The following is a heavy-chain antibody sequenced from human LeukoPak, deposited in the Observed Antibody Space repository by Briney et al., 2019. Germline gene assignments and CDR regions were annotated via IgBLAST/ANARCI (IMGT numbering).Heavy chain of an antibody. CDR2: IYPGDSDT. Sequence: GESLKISCKGSGYSFTSYWIGWVRQMPGKGLELMGIIYPGDSDTRYSPSFQGQVTFSADKSISTAYLQWSSLRASDTAIYYCARQCCRGASPGFDPWGQGTLVTVSS. V-gene: IGHV5-51*01. J-gene: IGHJ5*02. CDR3: ARQCCRGASPGFDP. D-gene: IGHD3-10*01. CDR1: GYSFTSYW.